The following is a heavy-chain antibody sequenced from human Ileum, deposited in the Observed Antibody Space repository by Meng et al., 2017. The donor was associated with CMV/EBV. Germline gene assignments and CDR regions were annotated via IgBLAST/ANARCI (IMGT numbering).Heavy chain of an antibody. CDR2: INTANDDT. D-gene: IGHD3-22*01. Sequence: SCKASGYTFTTYAIHWVRPAPGRRPEWMGWINTANDDTKYSQKFQGRVTFNRDTSASTAYMEMDSLRSEDTAVYHCAIDPSGYYYKFWGQGTLVTVSS. J-gene: IGHJ4*02. CDR3: AIDPSGYYYKF. V-gene: IGHV1-3*04. CDR1: GYTFTTYA.